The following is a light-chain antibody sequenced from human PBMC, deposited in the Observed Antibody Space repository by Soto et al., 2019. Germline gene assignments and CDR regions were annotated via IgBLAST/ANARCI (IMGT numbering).Light chain of an antibody. CDR2: SNN. CDR1: SSNIGSNT. J-gene: IGLJ1*01. V-gene: IGLV1-44*01. CDR3: AAWDDSLIGYV. Sequence: QSVLTQPPSASVTPGQGVTISCSGSSSNIGSNTVNWYQQLPATAPKLLIYSNNQRPSGVPDRFSGSKSGTSASLAISGHQSEDETDYYCAAWDDSLIGYVFGTGTRSPS.